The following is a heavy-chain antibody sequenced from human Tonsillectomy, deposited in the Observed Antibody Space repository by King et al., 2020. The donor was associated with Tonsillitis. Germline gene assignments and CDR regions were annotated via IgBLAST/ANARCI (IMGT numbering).Heavy chain of an antibody. V-gene: IGHV3-30*02. J-gene: IGHJ4*02. CDR1: GFTFSTYG. CDR2: IRFDGSNK. D-gene: IGHD4-17*01. CDR3: AKDSEEYGDYFYFDY. Sequence: VQLVESGGGVVQPGGSLRLSCAASGFTFSTYGMHWVRQAPGKGVEWVAFIRFDGSNKYYADPVKGRFTISRDNSKNTLYLQMNSLRAEDTAVYYCAKDSEEYGDYFYFDYWGQGTLVTVSS.